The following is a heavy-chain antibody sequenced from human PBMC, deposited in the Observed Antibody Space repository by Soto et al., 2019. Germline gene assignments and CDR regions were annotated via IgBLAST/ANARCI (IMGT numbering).Heavy chain of an antibody. CDR2: IYYSGST. J-gene: IGHJ4*02. Sequence: SETLSVTCTVSGGSISSYYWSWIRQPPGKGLEWIGYIYYSGSTNYNPSLKSRVTISVDTSKNQFSLKLSSVTAADTVVYYCATKDIVATGFDYWGQGTLVTVSS. V-gene: IGHV4-59*08. CDR3: ATKDIVATGFDY. CDR1: GGSISSYY. D-gene: IGHD5-12*01.